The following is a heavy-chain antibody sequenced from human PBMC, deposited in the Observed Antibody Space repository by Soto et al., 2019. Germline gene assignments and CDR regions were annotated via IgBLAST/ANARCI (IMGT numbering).Heavy chain of an antibody. V-gene: IGHV1-18*01. J-gene: IGHJ6*02. CDR1: GYTFTSYG. D-gene: IGHD3-22*01. Sequence: ASVKVSCKASGYTFTSYGISWVRQAPGQGLEWMGWISAYNGNTNYAQKLQGRVTMTTDTSTSTAYMELRSLRSDDPAVYYCARGVPYYYASSGYYYYGMDVWGQGTTVTVSS. CDR2: ISAYNGNT. CDR3: ARGVPYYYASSGYYYYGMDV.